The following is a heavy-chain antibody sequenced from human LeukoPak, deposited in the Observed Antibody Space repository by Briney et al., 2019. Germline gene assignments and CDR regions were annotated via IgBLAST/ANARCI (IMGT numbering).Heavy chain of an antibody. CDR2: ISTDGSGT. J-gene: IGHJ3*02. V-gene: IGHV3-74*01. CDR3: ARWDALDI. CDR1: GFTFSSYW. Sequence: GGSLRLSCAASGFTFSSYWMHWVRQAPGKGLVWVSRISTDGSGTNYADSVKGRFTISRDNAKNTLYLQMNSLRDDDTAVYYCARWDALDIWGQGTMVTVSS.